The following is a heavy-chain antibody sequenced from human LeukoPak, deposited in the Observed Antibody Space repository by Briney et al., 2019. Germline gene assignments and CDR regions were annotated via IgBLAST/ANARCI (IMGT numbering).Heavy chain of an antibody. D-gene: IGHD6-19*01. V-gene: IGHV1-69*05. Sequence: GASVKVSCKASGGTFSSYAISWVRQAPGQGLEWMGGIIPIFGTANYAQKFQGRVTITTDESTSTAYMELSSLRSEDTAVYYCARDGEIAVAGTFDYWGQGTLVTVSS. J-gene: IGHJ4*02. CDR2: IIPIFGTA. CDR3: ARDGEIAVAGTFDY. CDR1: GGTFSSYA.